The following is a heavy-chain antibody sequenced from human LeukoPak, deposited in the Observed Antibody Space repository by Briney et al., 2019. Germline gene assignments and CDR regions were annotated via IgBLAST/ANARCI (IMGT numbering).Heavy chain of an antibody. Sequence: KPSETLSLTCTVCVGSIRSSTYYWGWIRQPPGKGLEWIGSINYSGNTYYNPSLKSRVTISVDTSKNQFSLRLSSVTAADTSVYYCARLSISSSTYDYWGQGTLVTVSS. CDR1: VGSIRSSTYY. J-gene: IGHJ4*02. V-gene: IGHV4-39*01. D-gene: IGHD6-6*01. CDR3: ARLSISSSTYDY. CDR2: INYSGNT.